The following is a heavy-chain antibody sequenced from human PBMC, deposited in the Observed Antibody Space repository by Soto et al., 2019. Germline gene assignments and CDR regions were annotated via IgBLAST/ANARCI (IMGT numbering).Heavy chain of an antibody. D-gene: IGHD6-6*01. CDR2: ISYDGHNE. V-gene: IGHV3-30*18. CDR3: AKDRTCVAARRRSYQYSGMDV. Sequence: QVQLVESGGGVVQPGGSLRLSCAASGFTFISYSMHWVRQAPGKGLEWVAVISYDGHNEYYVDSVKGRFTISRDNSKNTVSLQMNSLRTEDTAVYFCAKDRTCVAARRRSYQYSGMDVWGQGTTVTVSS. CDR1: GFTFISYS. J-gene: IGHJ6*02.